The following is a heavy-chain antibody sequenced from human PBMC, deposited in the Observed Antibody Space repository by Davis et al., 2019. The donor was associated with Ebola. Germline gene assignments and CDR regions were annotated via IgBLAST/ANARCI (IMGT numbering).Heavy chain of an antibody. CDR2: INKDGSGT. CDR1: GFTFSSYW. CDR3: AKDLEWEPGAYYFDY. V-gene: IGHV3-74*01. J-gene: IGHJ4*02. D-gene: IGHD1-26*01. Sequence: HTGGSLRLSCAASGFTFSSYWMNWVRQAPGKGLVWVSRINKDGSGTSYADSVKGRFTISRDNSKNTLYLQMNSLRAEDTAVYYCAKDLEWEPGAYYFDYWGQGTLVTVSS.